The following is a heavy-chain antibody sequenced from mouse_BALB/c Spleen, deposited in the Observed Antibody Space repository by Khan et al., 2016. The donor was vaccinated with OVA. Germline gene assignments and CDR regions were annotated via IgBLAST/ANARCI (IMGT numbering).Heavy chain of an antibody. V-gene: IGHV3-2*02. CDR2: ISYSGST. CDR1: GYSITSDYA. J-gene: IGHJ3*01. D-gene: IGHD3-3*01. Sequence: EVQLQESGPGLVKPSQSLSLTCTVTGYSITSDYAWNWIRQFPGNKLEWMGYISYSGSTSYNPSLKSRISITRDTSTNQFFLQLNSVTTEDTATYYCARSPPVGDLWFAYWCQGTLVTVSA. CDR3: ARSPPVGDLWFAY.